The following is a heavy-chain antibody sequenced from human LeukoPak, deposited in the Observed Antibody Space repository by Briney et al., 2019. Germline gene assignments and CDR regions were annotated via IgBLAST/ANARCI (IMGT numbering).Heavy chain of an antibody. V-gene: IGHV3-23*01. J-gene: IGHJ4*02. Sequence: GGTLRLSCAASGFTFSSYAMSWVRQAPGKGLEWVSAISGSGGSTYYADSVKGRFTISRDNSKNTLYLQMNSLRAEDTAVYYCAKDQSGYSSGWENFDYWGQGTLVTVSS. CDR3: AKDQSGYSSGWENFDY. D-gene: IGHD6-19*01. CDR2: ISGSGGST. CDR1: GFTFSSYA.